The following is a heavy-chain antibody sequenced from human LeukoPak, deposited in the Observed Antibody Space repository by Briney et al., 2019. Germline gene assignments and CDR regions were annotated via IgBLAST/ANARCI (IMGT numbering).Heavy chain of an antibody. CDR1: GYTFTGYY. V-gene: IGHV1-2*02. CDR2: INPNSGGT. Sequence: GASVKVSCKASGYTFTGYYMHWVRQAPGQGLEWMGWINPNSGGTNYAQKFQGRVTMTRDTSISKAYMELSRLRPDDEAVYYCARVLVVAAPPVLEFDYWGQGTLVTVSS. D-gene: IGHD2-15*01. CDR3: ARVLVVAAPPVLEFDY. J-gene: IGHJ4*02.